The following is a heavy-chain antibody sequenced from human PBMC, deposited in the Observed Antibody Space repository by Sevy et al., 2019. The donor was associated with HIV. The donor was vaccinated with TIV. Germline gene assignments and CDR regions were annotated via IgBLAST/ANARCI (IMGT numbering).Heavy chain of an antibody. CDR2: IKSKTDGGTT. V-gene: IGHV3-15*01. D-gene: IGHD3-3*01. CDR1: GFTFSNAW. Sequence: GESLKISCAASGFTFSNAWMSWVRQAPGKGLEWVGRIKSKTDGGTTDYAAPVKGRFTISRDDSKNTLYLQMNSLKTEDTAVYYCTTDSSHYDFWAWGQGTLVTVSS. CDR3: TTDSSHYDFWA. J-gene: IGHJ4*02.